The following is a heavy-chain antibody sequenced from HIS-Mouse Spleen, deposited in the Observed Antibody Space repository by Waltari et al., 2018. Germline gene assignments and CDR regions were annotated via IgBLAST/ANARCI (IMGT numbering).Heavy chain of an antibody. CDR3: ARASRDLLLPRYFDL. J-gene: IGHJ2*01. CDR2: YYSGST. CDR1: GGSISSYY. V-gene: IGHV4-59*01. Sequence: QVQLQESGPGLVKPSETLSLTCTVSGGSISSYYWSWIRQPPGKGLEWIGYYSGSTNPNPSLKSRVTISVDTSKTQFSLKLSSVTAADTAVYYCARASRDLLLPRYFDLWGRGTLVTVSS.